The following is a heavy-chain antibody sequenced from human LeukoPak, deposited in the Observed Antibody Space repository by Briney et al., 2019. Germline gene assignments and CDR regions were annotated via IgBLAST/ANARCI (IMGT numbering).Heavy chain of an antibody. Sequence: GSLRLSCAASGFTFSDYYITWVRQAPGKGLELVSYISTSGGSMYYADSLKGRFTISRDNAKNSLYLQMNSLRAEDTAVYYCARAGRNMVATIYFDYWGQGTLVTVSS. CDR1: GFTFSDYY. V-gene: IGHV3-11*01. CDR3: ARAGRNMVATIYFDY. D-gene: IGHD5-12*01. CDR2: ISTSGGSM. J-gene: IGHJ4*02.